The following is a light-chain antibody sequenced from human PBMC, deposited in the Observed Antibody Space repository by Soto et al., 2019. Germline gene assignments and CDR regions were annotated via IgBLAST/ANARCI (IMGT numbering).Light chain of an antibody. CDR2: TVT. V-gene: IGLV2-11*01. J-gene: IGLJ1*01. Sequence: LAQPRSVSGSPGQSVTISCTGTSSVVGGYNYVSWYQQHPGKAPKLMIYTVTKRPSGVPDRFSGSKSDNTASLTISGLQADDEADYYCCSYAGSSSYVFGTGTKVTVL. CDR1: SSVVGGYNY. CDR3: CSYAGSSSYV.